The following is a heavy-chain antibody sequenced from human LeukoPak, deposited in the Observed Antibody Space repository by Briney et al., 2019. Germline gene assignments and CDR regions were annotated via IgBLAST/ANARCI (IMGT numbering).Heavy chain of an antibody. CDR3: AKDRGGSSSAPYYYYYMDV. D-gene: IGHD6-6*01. V-gene: IGHV3-30*02. J-gene: IGHJ6*03. CDR2: IRYDGSNK. Sequence: GSLRLSCAASGFTFSSYGMHWVRQAPGKGLEWVAFIRYDGSNKYYADSVKGRFTISRDNSKNTLYLQMNSLRAEDTAVYYCAKDRGGSSSAPYYYYYMDVWGKGTTVTVSS. CDR1: GFTFSSYG.